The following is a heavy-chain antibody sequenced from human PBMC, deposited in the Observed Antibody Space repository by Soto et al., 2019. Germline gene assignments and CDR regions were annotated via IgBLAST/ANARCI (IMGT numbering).Heavy chain of an antibody. Sequence: PSETLSLTCAVYGGSFSGYYWSWIRQPPGKGLEWIGEINHSGSTNYNPSLKSRVTISVDTSKNQFSLKLSSVTAADTAVYYCVRGRVVWSGYYTSYYYGMDVWGQGTTVTVSS. J-gene: IGHJ6*02. CDR1: GGSFSGYY. D-gene: IGHD3-3*01. CDR3: VRGRVVWSGYYTSYYYGMDV. V-gene: IGHV4-34*01. CDR2: INHSGST.